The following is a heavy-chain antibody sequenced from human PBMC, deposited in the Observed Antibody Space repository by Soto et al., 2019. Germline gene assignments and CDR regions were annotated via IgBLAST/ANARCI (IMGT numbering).Heavy chain of an antibody. V-gene: IGHV4-39*01. Sequence: PSETLSLTCTVSGGSSSSSSYYWGWIRQPPGKGLEWIGSIYHSGSTNYNPSLKSRVTISVDTSKNQFSLKLSSVTAADTAVYYCARNSAAAGNDYWGQGTLVTVSS. CDR1: GGSSSSSSYY. CDR2: IYHSGST. CDR3: ARNSAAAGNDY. D-gene: IGHD6-13*01. J-gene: IGHJ4*02.